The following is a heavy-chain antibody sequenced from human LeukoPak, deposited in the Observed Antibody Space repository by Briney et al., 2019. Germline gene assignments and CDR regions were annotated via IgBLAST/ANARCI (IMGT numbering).Heavy chain of an antibody. J-gene: IGHJ4*02. Sequence: PSETLSLTCAVSGGSISSYSWSWIRQPPGKGLVWIGYISYSGNTNYSPSLKSRVTISVDTSKKQFSLKLSSVTAADTAVYYCAKHNSGWYIDYWGQGTLVTVSS. CDR1: GGSISSYS. D-gene: IGHD6-19*01. CDR3: AKHNSGWYIDY. V-gene: IGHV4-59*08. CDR2: ISYSGNT.